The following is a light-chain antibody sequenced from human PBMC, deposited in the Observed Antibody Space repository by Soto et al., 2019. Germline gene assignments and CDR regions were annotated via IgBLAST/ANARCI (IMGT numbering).Light chain of an antibody. CDR2: GAS. V-gene: IGKV3-20*01. J-gene: IGKJ5*01. CDR1: QSVSSSY. Sequence: EIVLTQSPGTLSLSPGERATLSCRASQSVSSSYLAWYQQKPGQAPRLLIYGASGRATGIADRFGGSGSGTDLNLTITRLEPEDFAVYYCQQYGSSPGITFGQGTRLEIK. CDR3: QQYGSSPGIT.